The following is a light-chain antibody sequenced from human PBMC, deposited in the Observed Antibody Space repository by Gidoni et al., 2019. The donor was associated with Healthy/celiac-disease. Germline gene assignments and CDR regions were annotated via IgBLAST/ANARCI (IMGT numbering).Light chain of an antibody. CDR1: SSNIGAGYD. J-gene: IGLJ1*01. Sequence: QSVLTQPPSVSGAPGQWVTISCTGSSSNIGAGYDVHWYQHLPGTAPKLLIYGNSNRPSGVPDRFSGSKSGTSASLAITGLQAEDEADYYCQSYDSSLSGSGVFGTGTKVTVL. CDR2: GNS. CDR3: QSYDSSLSGSGV. V-gene: IGLV1-40*01.